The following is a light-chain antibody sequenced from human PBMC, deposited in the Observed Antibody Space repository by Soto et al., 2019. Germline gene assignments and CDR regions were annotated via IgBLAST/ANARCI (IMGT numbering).Light chain of an antibody. CDR3: QQFYSYPFT. J-gene: IGKJ3*01. CDR2: HAS. Sequence: DIQLTQSPSFLSASVGDRVTITCRASQAISNHFAWYQQKPGKAPSLLIYHASTLQGVVPSRFSGSQSGTEFTLTISSLQPEDFATYYCQQFYSYPFTFGPGTKVDVK. CDR1: QAISNH. V-gene: IGKV1-9*01.